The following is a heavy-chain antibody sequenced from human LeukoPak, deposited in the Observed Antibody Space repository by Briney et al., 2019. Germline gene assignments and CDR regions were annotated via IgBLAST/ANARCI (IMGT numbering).Heavy chain of an antibody. V-gene: IGHV3-23*01. D-gene: IGHD3-9*01. CDR1: GVIFSQCD. CDR3: VGDWS. J-gene: IGHJ4*02. CDR2: ISGNGRDI. Sequence: GGSLRLSCVASGVIFSQCDMSWLRQAPGKGLEWVSDISGNGRDIFYADSVEGRFTISRDNSKNTLYLHMNNLRVEDTAVYFCVGDWSWGQGTLVTVSS.